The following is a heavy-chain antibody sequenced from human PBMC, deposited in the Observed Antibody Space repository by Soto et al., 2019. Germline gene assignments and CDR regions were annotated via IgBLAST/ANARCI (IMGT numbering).Heavy chain of an antibody. J-gene: IGHJ6*02. CDR1: GGTFSSYA. V-gene: IGHV1-69*01. CDR3: ARSQGSSTSLEIYYYYYYGMDV. D-gene: IGHD2-2*01. Sequence: QVQLVQSGAEVKKPGSSVKVSCKASGGTFSSYAISWVRQAPGQGLEWMGGIIPISGTANYAQKFQGRVTITADESKSSADMEQSSVRSEDTAVYYCARSQGSSTSLEIYYYYYYGMDVWGQGTKVTVSS. CDR2: IIPISGTA.